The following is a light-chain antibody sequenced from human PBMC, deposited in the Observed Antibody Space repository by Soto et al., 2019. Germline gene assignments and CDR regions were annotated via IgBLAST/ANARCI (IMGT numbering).Light chain of an antibody. CDR2: GAS. CDR3: KQYKVWPPFT. V-gene: IGKV3-15*01. Sequence: IVLPQPPDTLSVSPGDRATLSCRASQSVSSSLAWYQQKPGQAPRLLILGASTRATGIPARFSGSGSGTEFTLSISSLQSEDFAVYYCKQYKVWPPFTFGQVTRLEIK. J-gene: IGKJ5*01. CDR1: QSVSSS.